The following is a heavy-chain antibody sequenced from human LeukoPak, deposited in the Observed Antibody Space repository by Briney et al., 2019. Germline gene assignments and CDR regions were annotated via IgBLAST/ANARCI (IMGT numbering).Heavy chain of an antibody. CDR1: GYTFTGYY. Sequence: ASVKVSCKASGYTFTGYYMPWVRQAPGQGLEWRGWINPNRGDTNYAQKFQGRVTMTRDMSTSTDYMELSSLRSEDTAVYYCARDNSVGDTAWWFDPWGQGTLVTVSS. D-gene: IGHD1-26*01. CDR3: ARDNSVGDTAWWFDP. V-gene: IGHV1-2*02. J-gene: IGHJ5*02. CDR2: INPNRGDT.